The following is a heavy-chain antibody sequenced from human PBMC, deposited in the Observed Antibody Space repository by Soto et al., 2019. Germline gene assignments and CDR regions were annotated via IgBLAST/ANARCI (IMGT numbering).Heavy chain of an antibody. CDR3: ARGHYDFWSGPDYYYYMDV. Sequence: SGTLSLTTTVSCGSIGDFFWRWVRQPPGKGLEWIGYIYYSGSTNYNPSLKSRVTISVDTSKNQFSLKLSSVTAADTAVYYCARGHYDFWSGPDYYYYMDVWGKGTTVTVSS. V-gene: IGHV4-59*01. CDR2: IYYSGST. D-gene: IGHD3-3*01. CDR1: CGSIGDFF. J-gene: IGHJ6*03.